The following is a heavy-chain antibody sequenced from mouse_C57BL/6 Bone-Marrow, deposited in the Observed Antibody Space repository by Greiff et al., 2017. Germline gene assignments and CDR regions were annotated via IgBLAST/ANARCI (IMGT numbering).Heavy chain of an antibody. CDR1: GYTFTSYG. D-gene: IGHD2-10*02. Sequence: QVQLQQPGAELVMPGASVKLSCKASGYTFTSYGMHWVKQRPGQGLEWIGEIDPSDSYTNYNQKFKGKSTLTVDKSSSTAYMQLSSLTSEDSAVYYCARAGSIYYYAMDYWGQGTSVTVSS. CDR3: ARAGSIYYYAMDY. CDR2: IDPSDSYT. V-gene: IGHV1-69*01. J-gene: IGHJ4*01.